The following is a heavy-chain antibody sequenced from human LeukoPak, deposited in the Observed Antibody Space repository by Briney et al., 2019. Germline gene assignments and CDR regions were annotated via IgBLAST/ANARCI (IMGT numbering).Heavy chain of an antibody. CDR2: MNPSNGNT. V-gene: IGHV1-8*01. CDR1: GYTFTSYS. Sequence: ASAKVSCKASGYTFTSYSISWVRQATGQGLEWMGWMNPSNGNTGYAQKFQGRLTMTRNTSISTAYMELNSLRSEDTAMYYCARGTSEMETISYWGQGTLVTVFS. CDR3: ARGTSEMETISY. J-gene: IGHJ4*02. D-gene: IGHD5-24*01.